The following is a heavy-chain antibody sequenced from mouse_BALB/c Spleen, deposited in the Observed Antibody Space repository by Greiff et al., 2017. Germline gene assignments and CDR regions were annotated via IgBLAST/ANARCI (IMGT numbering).Heavy chain of an antibody. CDR3: ARSAYRSYYFDY. Sequence: EVKLVESGPGLVKPSQSLSLTCTVTGYSITSDYAWNWIRQFPGNKLEWMGYISYSGSTSYNPSLKSRISITRDTSKNQFFLQLNSVTTEDTATYYCARSAYRSYYFDYWGQGTTLTVSS. D-gene: IGHD2-14*01. CDR2: ISYSGST. J-gene: IGHJ2*01. V-gene: IGHV3-2*02. CDR1: GYSITSDYA.